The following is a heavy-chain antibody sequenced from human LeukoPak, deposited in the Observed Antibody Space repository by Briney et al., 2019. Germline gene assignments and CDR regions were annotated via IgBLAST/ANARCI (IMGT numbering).Heavy chain of an antibody. D-gene: IGHD2-8*02. CDR2: INPNSGGT. CDR1: GDTFTGYY. V-gene: IGHV1-2*06. CDR3: ARDSGAFDP. J-gene: IGHJ5*02. Sequence: ASVKVSCTASGDTFTGYYMHWVRQAPGQGLEWMGRINPNSGGTNYAQKFQGRVTMTRDTSISTAYVELSRLRSNDTAVYYCARDSGAFDPWGQGTLVTVSS.